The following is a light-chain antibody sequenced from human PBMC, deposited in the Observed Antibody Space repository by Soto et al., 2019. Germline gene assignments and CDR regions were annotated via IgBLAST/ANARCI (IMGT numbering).Light chain of an antibody. J-gene: IGLJ1*01. CDR2: EVN. Sequence: QSALTQPPSASGSTGQSVTISCTGTSSDVGGYKYVSWYQQHTGKAPKLVIFEVNKRPSGVPDRFSGSKSGNTASLTVSGLQAEDEAHYYCSSYAGINNLGVFGTGTKLTV. V-gene: IGLV2-8*01. CDR3: SSYAGINNLGV. CDR1: SSDVGGYKY.